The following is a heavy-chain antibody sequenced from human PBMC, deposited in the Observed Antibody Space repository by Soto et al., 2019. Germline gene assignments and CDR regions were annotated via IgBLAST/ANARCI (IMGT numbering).Heavy chain of an antibody. V-gene: IGHV3-15*07. Sequence: PGGSLRLSCAAYGFTFSNAWMNWVRQAPGKGLEWVGRIKSKTDGGTTDYAAPVKGRFTISRDDSKNTLYLQMNSLKTEDTAVYYCTTEGHYGSGSYYNARSPYWGQGTLVTVSS. D-gene: IGHD3-10*01. CDR1: GFTFSNAW. CDR3: TTEGHYGSGSYYNARSPY. J-gene: IGHJ4*02. CDR2: IKSKTDGGTT.